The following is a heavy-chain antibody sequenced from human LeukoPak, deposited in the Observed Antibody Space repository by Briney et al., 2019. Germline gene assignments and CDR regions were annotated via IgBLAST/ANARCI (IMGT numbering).Heavy chain of an antibody. D-gene: IGHD3-22*01. CDR1: GLTFSTYN. CDR3: VRDNSRGQSLGVIY. V-gene: IGHV3-48*01. J-gene: IGHJ4*02. CDR2: INADSSTI. Sequence: GGSLRLSCAASGLTFSTYNMNWVRQAPGKGLEWISYINADSSTIQYADSVRGRFTTSRDNAKNSLYLQMNSLRAEDTAVYYCVRDNSRGQSLGVIYWGQGSLVTVSS.